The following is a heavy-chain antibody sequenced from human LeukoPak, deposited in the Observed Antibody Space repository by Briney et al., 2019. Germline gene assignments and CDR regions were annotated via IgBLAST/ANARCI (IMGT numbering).Heavy chain of an antibody. V-gene: IGHV4-59*08. CDR3: ARLKLHYYGSGSYAFDV. CDR1: GGSISSYY. CDR2: IHYRGST. J-gene: IGHJ3*01. D-gene: IGHD3-10*01. Sequence: SETLSLTCTVSGGSISSYYWSWIRQPPGKGLEWIGNIHYRGSTNYTPAFKSRVTMSVDTSKTQFSLRLTSVTAADTAMYFCARLKLHYYGSGSYAFDVWGQGKMVAVSS.